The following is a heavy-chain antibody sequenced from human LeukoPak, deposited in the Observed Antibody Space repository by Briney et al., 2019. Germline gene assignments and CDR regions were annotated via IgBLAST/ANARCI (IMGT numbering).Heavy chain of an antibody. D-gene: IGHD4-11*01. J-gene: IGHJ6*03. CDR3: AKDLGVTGYDYDYMDV. CDR2: ISGSGGST. V-gene: IGHV3-23*01. CDR1: GFTFSSYA. Sequence: PEGSLRLSCAASGFTFSSYAMSWVRQAPGKGLEWVSAISGSGGSTYYADSVKGRFTISRDNSKNTLYLQMNSLRAEDTAVYYCAKDLGVTGYDYDYMDVWGKGTTVTVSS.